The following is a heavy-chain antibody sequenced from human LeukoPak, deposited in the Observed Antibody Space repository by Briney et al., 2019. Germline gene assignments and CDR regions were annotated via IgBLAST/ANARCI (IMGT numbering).Heavy chain of an antibody. CDR3: ARVPYCSSTSCYWRGTNY. V-gene: IGHV4-30-2*01. Sequence: SETLSLTCTVSGGSISSGGYYWSWIRQPPGKGLEWIGYIYHSGSTYYNPSLQSRVTISVDRSKNQFSLKLSSVTAADTAVYYCARVPYCSSTSCYWRGTNYWGQGTLVTVSS. D-gene: IGHD2-2*01. J-gene: IGHJ4*02. CDR2: IYHSGST. CDR1: GGSISSGGYY.